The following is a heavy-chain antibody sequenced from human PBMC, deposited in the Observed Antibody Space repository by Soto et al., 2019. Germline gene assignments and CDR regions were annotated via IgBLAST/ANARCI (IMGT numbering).Heavy chain of an antibody. CDR2: INPGNGNT. Sequence: QVQLVQSGAEVKEPGASVEVSCKASGYTFTTQPIHWVRQAPGQRPEWMGWINPGNGNTEYSQKFHGRVIITRDTSASTAYMELSSLRSEDTSVYYCASRPGLAEGPFDYWGQGTLVTVSS. CDR3: ASRPGLAEGPFDY. CDR1: GYTFTTQP. V-gene: IGHV1-3*01. J-gene: IGHJ4*02.